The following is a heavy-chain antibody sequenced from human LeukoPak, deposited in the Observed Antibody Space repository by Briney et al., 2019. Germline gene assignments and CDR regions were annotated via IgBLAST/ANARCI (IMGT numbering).Heavy chain of an antibody. V-gene: IGHV4-59*01. CDR3: ARVVTDYSSSSSWFDP. Sequence: SETLSLTCTVSGGSISSYWTWIRQPPGKGLEWIGYIFYSGNTNYNPSLKSRLTMSVDTSKNQFSLKLNSVTAADTAVYYCARVVTDYSSSSSWFDPRGQGILVTVSS. CDR1: GGSISSY. J-gene: IGHJ5*02. CDR2: IFYSGNT. D-gene: IGHD6-6*01.